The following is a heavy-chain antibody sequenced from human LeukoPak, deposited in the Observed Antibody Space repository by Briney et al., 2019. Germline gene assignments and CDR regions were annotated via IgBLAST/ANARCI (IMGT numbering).Heavy chain of an antibody. V-gene: IGHV3-7*01. Sequence: GGSLRLSCTASGFTFSDYAMSWVRQAPGKGLEWVANIKQDGSEKYYVDSVKGRFTISRDNAKNSLYLQMNSLRAEDTAVYYCARAWSAANDYWGQGTLVTVSS. CDR1: GFTFSDYA. J-gene: IGHJ4*02. D-gene: IGHD2-2*01. CDR2: IKQDGSEK. CDR3: ARAWSAANDY.